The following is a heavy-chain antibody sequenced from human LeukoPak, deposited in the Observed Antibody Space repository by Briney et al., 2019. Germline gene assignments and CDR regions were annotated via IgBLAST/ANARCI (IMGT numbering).Heavy chain of an antibody. D-gene: IGHD4-17*01. Sequence: PSETLSLTCTVSGGSISSYYWSWIRQPPGKGLELIGYIYYSGSTNYNPSLKSRVTISVDTSKNQSSLKLSSVTAADTAVYYCAREAPEGTTVTRGAIFDYWGQGTLVTVSS. CDR2: IYYSGST. V-gene: IGHV4-59*01. CDR1: GGSISSYY. J-gene: IGHJ4*02. CDR3: AREAPEGTTVTRGAIFDY.